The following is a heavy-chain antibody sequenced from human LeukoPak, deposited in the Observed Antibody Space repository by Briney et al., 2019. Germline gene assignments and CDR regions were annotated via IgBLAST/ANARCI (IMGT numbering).Heavy chain of an antibody. Sequence: PSETLSLTCTVSGGSISSSSYYWGWIRQPPGKGLEWIGSIYYSGSTYYNPSLKSRFTISVDTSKNQFSLKLSSVTAADTAVYYCARDRDHFFGAAATFDYWGQGTLVTVSS. CDR1: GGSISSSSYY. CDR3: ARDRDHFFGAAATFDY. J-gene: IGHJ4*02. D-gene: IGHD2-2*01. CDR2: IYYSGST. V-gene: IGHV4-39*07.